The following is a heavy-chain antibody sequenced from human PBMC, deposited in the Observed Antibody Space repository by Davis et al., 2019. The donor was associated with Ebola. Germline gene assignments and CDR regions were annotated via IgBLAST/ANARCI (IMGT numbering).Heavy chain of an antibody. V-gene: IGHV3-23*01. CDR3: AKDLGTGWYFFDC. CDR2: ISNSGDRT. CDR1: GFPFSICG. J-gene: IGHJ4*02. D-gene: IGHD6-19*01. Sequence: GESLKISCTASGFPFSICGMSWVRQAPGKGLEWVSFISNSGDRTYYADSVKGRFTISRDNSKNTLSLQMNSLRAEDTALYYCAKDLGTGWYFFDCWGQGTLVTVSS.